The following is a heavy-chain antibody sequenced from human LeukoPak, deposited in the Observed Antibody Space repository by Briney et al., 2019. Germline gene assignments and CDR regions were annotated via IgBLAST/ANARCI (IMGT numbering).Heavy chain of an antibody. D-gene: IGHD5-24*01. CDR1: GFTFSRYW. CDR2: INSDGSST. V-gene: IGHV3-74*01. Sequence: GGSLRLSCAASGFTFSRYWMHWVRQAPEKGLVWVSRINSDGSSTSYADSVKRRFPISRDNAKNTLYLQMNSLRAEDTAVYYCASGGKRDYWGQGTLVTVSS. CDR3: ASGGKRDY. J-gene: IGHJ4*02.